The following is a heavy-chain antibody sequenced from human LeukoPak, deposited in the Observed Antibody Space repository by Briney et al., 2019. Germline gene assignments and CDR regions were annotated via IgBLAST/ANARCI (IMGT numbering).Heavy chain of an antibody. CDR3: ASTNVLLWFGELSKTAYFDY. CDR2: INHSGST. V-gene: IGHV4-34*01. CDR1: GGSFSGYY. D-gene: IGHD3-10*01. Sequence: SETLSLTCAVYGGSFSGYYWNWIRQPPGKGLEWLGEINHSGSTSYNPSLKSRVTISVDTSKNQFSLKLSSVTAADTAVYYCASTNVLLWFGELSKTAYFDYWGQGTLVTVSS. J-gene: IGHJ4*02.